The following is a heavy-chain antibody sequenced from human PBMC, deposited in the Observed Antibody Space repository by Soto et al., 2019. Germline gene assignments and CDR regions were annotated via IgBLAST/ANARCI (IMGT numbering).Heavy chain of an antibody. V-gene: IGHV1-58*02. Sequence: SVKVSCKASGYTFTTNDINWVRQARGQRLEWIGWIVVGSGNTNYAQKFQERVTITRDMSTSTAYMELSSLRSEDTAVYYCAADVYDSSGYPLYYFDYWGQGTLVTVSS. CDR2: IVVGSGNT. D-gene: IGHD3-22*01. CDR3: AADVYDSSGYPLYYFDY. CDR1: GYTFTTND. J-gene: IGHJ4*02.